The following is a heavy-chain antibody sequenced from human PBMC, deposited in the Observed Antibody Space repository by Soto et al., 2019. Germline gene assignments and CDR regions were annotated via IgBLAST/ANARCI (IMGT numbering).Heavy chain of an antibody. Sequence: GGALRLSCAASGLTFSSYAMSWVRQAPGKGLEWVSAISGSGGSTYYADSVKGRFTISRDNSKNTLYLQMNSLRAEDTTVYYCSPTGDYVWGSYYWGQGTLVTVSS. D-gene: IGHD3-16*01. V-gene: IGHV3-23*01. CDR1: GLTFSSYA. CDR3: SPTGDYVWGSYY. CDR2: ISGSGGST. J-gene: IGHJ4*02.